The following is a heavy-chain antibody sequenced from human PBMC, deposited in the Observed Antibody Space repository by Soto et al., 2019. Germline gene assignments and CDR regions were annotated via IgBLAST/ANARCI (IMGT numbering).Heavy chain of an antibody. D-gene: IGHD2-15*01. V-gene: IGHV1-2*04. CDR1: GYSFTGYY. CDR2: INPNSGGT. CDR3: ARSSGDDYYYGMDV. J-gene: IGHJ6*02. Sequence: ASVKVSCEACGYSFTGYYMHWVRQAPGQGLEWMGWINPNSGGTNYAQKFQGWVTMTRDTSISTAYMELSRLRSDDTAVYYCARSSGDDYYYGMDVWGQGTTVTAP.